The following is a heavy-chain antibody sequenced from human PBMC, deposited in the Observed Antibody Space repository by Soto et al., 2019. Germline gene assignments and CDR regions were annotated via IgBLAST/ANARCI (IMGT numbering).Heavy chain of an antibody. V-gene: IGHV4-59*01. Sequence: PSETLSLTCTVSGGSISSYYWSWIRQPPGKGLEWIAYIYYSGSTNYNPSLKSRVTISVDTSKNQFSLKLSSVTAADTAVYYCARSYYDFWSGYWNFDYWGQGTLVTVSS. CDR2: IYYSGST. CDR3: ARSYYDFWSGYWNFDY. D-gene: IGHD3-3*01. J-gene: IGHJ4*02. CDR1: GGSISSYY.